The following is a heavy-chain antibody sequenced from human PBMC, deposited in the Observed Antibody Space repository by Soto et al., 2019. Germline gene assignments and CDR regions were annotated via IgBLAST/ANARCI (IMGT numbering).Heavy chain of an antibody. CDR1: GYTFTTYA. CDR2: INAGNGNT. V-gene: IGHV1-3*01. D-gene: IGHD3-9*01. CDR3: AREGWLAAFDY. J-gene: IGHJ4*02. Sequence: ASDKVSCKASGYTFTTYAMHWVRQAPGQRLEWMGWINAGNGNTKYSQKFQGRVTITRDTSASTAYMELSSLRSEDTAVYYCAREGWLAAFDYWGQGNLVTVSS.